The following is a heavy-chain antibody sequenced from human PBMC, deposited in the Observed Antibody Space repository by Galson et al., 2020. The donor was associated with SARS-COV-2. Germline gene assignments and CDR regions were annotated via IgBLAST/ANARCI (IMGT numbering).Heavy chain of an antibody. CDR3: AARGLLGEFPQ. J-gene: IGHJ4*02. V-gene: IGHV1-58*02. Sequence: SVKVSCKASGFTFTSSVMQWVRQARGQRLEWIGWIVVGSGITNYAQKFQERVTITRDMSTSTAYMELSSLRSEDTAVYYCAARGLLGEFPQWGQGTLVTVSS. CDR2: IVVGSGIT. CDR1: GFTFTSSV. D-gene: IGHD3-16*01.